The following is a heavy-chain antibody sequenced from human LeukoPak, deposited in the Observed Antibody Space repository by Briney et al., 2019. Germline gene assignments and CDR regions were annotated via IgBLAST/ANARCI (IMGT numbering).Heavy chain of an antibody. D-gene: IGHD4-11*01. CDR2: ISWNSGSI. CDR3: ARSSYSNYEDYYYYMDV. V-gene: IGHV3-9*01. CDR1: GFTFDDYA. Sequence: GGSLRLSCAASGFTFDDYAMHWVRQAPGKGLEWVSGISWNSGSIGYADSVKGRFTISRDNAKNSLYLQMNSLRAEDTAVYYCARSSYSNYEDYYYYMDVWGKGTTVTVSS. J-gene: IGHJ6*03.